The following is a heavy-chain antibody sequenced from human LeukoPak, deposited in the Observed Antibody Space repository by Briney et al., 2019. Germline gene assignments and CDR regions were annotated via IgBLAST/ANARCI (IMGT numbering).Heavy chain of an antibody. CDR2: ISGSGGST. CDR3: ARRNAMDV. CDR1: GFTFNTFA. J-gene: IGHJ6*02. V-gene: IGHV3-23*01. Sequence: GGSLRLSCAASGFTFNTFAMNWVRQAPGKGLEWVSTISGSGGSTYFAGSVSGRFTISRDNSKRTVYLQMNSLRAEDTAVYYCARRNAMDVWGQGTTVIVFS.